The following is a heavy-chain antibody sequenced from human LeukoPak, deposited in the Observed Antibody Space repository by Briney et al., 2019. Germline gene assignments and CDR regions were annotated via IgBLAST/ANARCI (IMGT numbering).Heavy chain of an antibody. CDR1: GGSISTNGYY. CDR3: ARETIWHTNFDY. Sequence: SETLSLTCTVSGGSISTNGYYWGWIRQHPGKGLEWIAYIYNSGSTSYNPSLKSRVTISIDASKNQFSLKLTSVTAADTAVYYCARETIWHTNFDYWGQGTLVTVSS. V-gene: IGHV4-31*03. CDR2: IYNSGST. J-gene: IGHJ4*02. D-gene: IGHD5-24*01.